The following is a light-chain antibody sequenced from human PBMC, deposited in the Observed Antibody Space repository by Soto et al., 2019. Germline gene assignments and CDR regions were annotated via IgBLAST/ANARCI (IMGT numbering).Light chain of an antibody. V-gene: IGKV3-15*01. CDR1: QSVSTN. Sequence: EIVMTQSPATLSVSPGERATLSCRASQSVSTNLAGYQHRPGQAPRLLIYGASTRATAIPARFSGSGSGTEFTLTISSLQYEDFAIYYCQQYEKWPPWTFGQGTKVEIK. CDR2: GAS. CDR3: QQYEKWPPWT. J-gene: IGKJ1*01.